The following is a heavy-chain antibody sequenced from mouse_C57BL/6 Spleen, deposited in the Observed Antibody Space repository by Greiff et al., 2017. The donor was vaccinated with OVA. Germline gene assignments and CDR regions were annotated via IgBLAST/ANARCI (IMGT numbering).Heavy chain of an antibody. CDR1: GFNITDAY. D-gene: IGHD1-1*01. CDR3: TTGATVVFDY. Sequence: VQLQQSGAELVRPGASVKLSCTASGFNITDAYMHWVKQRPEQGLEWIGWIDPENGDTEYASKFQGKATITADTSSNTAYLQLSSLTSEDTAVYYCTTGATVVFDYWGQGTTLTVSS. V-gene: IGHV14-4*01. CDR2: IDPENGDT. J-gene: IGHJ2*01.